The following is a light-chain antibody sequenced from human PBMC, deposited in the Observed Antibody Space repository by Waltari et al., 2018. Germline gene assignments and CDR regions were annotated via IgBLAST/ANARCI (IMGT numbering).Light chain of an antibody. Sequence: AIQLTQSPSSLSASVGHRITITCRASQDIASALAWYVQKPGKAPQLLIYDASTLESGVPSRFSGSGSGTAFTLSISGLQPEDFATYYCQQFINYPLTFGPGTTVDIK. J-gene: IGKJ3*01. V-gene: IGKV1D-13*01. CDR2: DAS. CDR3: QQFINYPLT. CDR1: QDIASA.